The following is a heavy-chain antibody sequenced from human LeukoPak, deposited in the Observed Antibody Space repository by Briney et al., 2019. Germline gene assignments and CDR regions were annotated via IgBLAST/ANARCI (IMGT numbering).Heavy chain of an antibody. Sequence: ASVKVSCKASGYTFPRYGISWVRQAPGQGLEWMAWISAYNGNTDYAQKLQGRVTMTTDTSTSTAYMELSSLRSEDTAVYYCARDTGSVVVVTAIPYYFDYWGQGTLVTVSS. J-gene: IGHJ4*02. CDR2: ISAYNGNT. CDR1: GYTFPRYG. V-gene: IGHV1-18*01. CDR3: ARDTGSVVVVTAIPYYFDY. D-gene: IGHD2-21*02.